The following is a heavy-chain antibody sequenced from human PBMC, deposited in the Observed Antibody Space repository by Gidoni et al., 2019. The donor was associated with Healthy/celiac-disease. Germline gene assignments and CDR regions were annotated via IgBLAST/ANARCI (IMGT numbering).Heavy chain of an antibody. D-gene: IGHD3-22*01. Sequence: GGSISSGDYYWSWIRQPPGKGLEWIGYIYYSGSTYYNPSLKSRVTISVDTSKNQFSLKLSSVTAADTAVYYCARAPALYYYDSSGYYYGWFDPWGQGTLVTVSS. J-gene: IGHJ5*02. CDR1: GGSISSGDYY. V-gene: IGHV4-30-4*01. CDR2: IYYSGST. CDR3: ARAPALYYYDSSGYYYGWFDP.